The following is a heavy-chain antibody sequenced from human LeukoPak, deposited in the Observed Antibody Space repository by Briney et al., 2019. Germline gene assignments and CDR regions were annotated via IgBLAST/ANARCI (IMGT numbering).Heavy chain of an antibody. V-gene: IGHV3-23*01. D-gene: IGHD5-24*01. CDR1: GFAFNNYA. CDR3: GREVATTY. Sequence: GGSLRLSCAASGFAFNNYAMTWVRQAPGKGLEWVSNINDNGGQRHDADSVKGRFTISRDNSKNTLFLQMDSLRAEDTAVYYCGREVATTYWGQGTLVTVSS. CDR2: INDNGGQR. J-gene: IGHJ4*02.